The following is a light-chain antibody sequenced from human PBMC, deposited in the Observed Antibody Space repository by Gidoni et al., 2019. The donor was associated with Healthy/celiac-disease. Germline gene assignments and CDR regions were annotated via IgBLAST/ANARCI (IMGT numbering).Light chain of an antibody. CDR3: QSYDSSLSGSSYV. J-gene: IGLJ1*01. Sequence: QSVLTQPPSVSGAPGQSVTIPCTGSSSNIGAGYDVHWYQQLPGTAPKLLLYGNSNRPSGVPDRFSGSKSGTSASLAITGLQAEDEADYYCQSYDSSLSGSSYVFGTGTKVTVL. CDR1: SSNIGAGYD. V-gene: IGLV1-40*01. CDR2: GNS.